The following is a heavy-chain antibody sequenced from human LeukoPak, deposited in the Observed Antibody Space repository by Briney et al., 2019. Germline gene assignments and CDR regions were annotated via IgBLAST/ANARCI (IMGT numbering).Heavy chain of an antibody. CDR1: GGSISSSSYY. V-gene: IGHV4-39*01. CDR3: ARRVTIFGVDRAYYYMDV. Sequence: SETLSLTCTVSGGSISSSSYYWGWIRQPPGKGLEWIGSIYYSGSTYYNLSLKSRVTISVDTSKNQFSLKLSSVTAADTAVYYCARRVTIFGVDRAYYYMDVWGKGTTVTVSS. D-gene: IGHD3-3*01. CDR2: IYYSGST. J-gene: IGHJ6*03.